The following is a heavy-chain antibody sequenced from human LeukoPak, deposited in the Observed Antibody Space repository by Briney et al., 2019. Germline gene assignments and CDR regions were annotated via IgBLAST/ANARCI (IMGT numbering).Heavy chain of an antibody. CDR2: INPNSGGT. V-gene: IGHV1-2*02. J-gene: IGHJ3*02. Sequence: GASVKVSCTASGYTFTGYYMHWVRQAPGQGLEWMGWINPNSGGTNYAQKFQGRVTMTRDTSISTAYMELSRLRSDDTAVYYCARDSNLEWLLYSAFDIWGQGTMVTVSS. CDR1: GYTFTGYY. D-gene: IGHD3-3*01. CDR3: ARDSNLEWLLYSAFDI.